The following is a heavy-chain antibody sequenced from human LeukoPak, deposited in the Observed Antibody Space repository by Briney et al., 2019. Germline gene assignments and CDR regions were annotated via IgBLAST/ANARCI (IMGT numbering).Heavy chain of an antibody. V-gene: IGHV4-4*07. Sequence: PSETLSLTCTVSGGSISSYYWSWIRQPAGKGLEWIGRIYTSGSTNYNPSLKSRVTMSADTSKNQFSLKLSSVTAADTAVYYCARDSGGRVELRSNWFDPWGQGTLVTVSS. D-gene: IGHD1-7*01. CDR2: IYTSGST. CDR1: GGSISSYY. J-gene: IGHJ5*02. CDR3: ARDSGGRVELRSNWFDP.